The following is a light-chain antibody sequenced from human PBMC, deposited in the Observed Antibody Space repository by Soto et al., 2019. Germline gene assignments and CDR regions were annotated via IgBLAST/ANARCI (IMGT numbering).Light chain of an antibody. Sequence: QSALTQPASVSGSPGQSITISCTGTSSDVGGYDYVSWYQHHPGKVPKLMIYEVSNRPSGVSNRFSGSKSGNTASLTISGLQAEDEADYYCCSYTSSSTLTFGGGTKLTVL. CDR3: CSYTSSSTLT. CDR2: EVS. CDR1: SSDVGGYDY. J-gene: IGLJ3*02. V-gene: IGLV2-14*01.